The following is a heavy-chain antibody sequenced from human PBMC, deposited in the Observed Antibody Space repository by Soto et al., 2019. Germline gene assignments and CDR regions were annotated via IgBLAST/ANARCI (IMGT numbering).Heavy chain of an antibody. CDR3: ARSTFTTVTTWGWFDP. Sequence: GSLRLSCAASGFTFSSYSMNWVRQAPGKGLEWVSSISSSSTIYYADSVKGRFTISRDNAKNSLYLQMNSLRDEDTAVYYCARSTFTTVTTWGWFDPWGQGTLVTVSS. CDR2: ISSSSTI. CDR1: GFTFSSYS. J-gene: IGHJ5*02. V-gene: IGHV3-48*02. D-gene: IGHD4-17*01.